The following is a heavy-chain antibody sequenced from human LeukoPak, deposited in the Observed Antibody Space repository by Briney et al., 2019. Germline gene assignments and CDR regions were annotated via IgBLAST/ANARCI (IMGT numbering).Heavy chain of an antibody. V-gene: IGHV3-21*04. Sequence: GGSLRLSCAASGFTFSSYSMNWVRQAPGKGLEWVSSISSSSSYIYYTDSVKGRFTISRDNAKKSLYLQMNSLRAEDTALYYCARDRAYPTPFDYWGQGTLVTVSS. CDR1: GFTFSSYS. CDR3: ARDRAYPTPFDY. CDR2: ISSSSSYI. J-gene: IGHJ4*02.